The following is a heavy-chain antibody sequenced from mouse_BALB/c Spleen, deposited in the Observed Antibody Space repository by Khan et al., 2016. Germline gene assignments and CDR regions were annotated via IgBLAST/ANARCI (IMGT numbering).Heavy chain of an antibody. CDR3: ARGTTALYYSMDY. J-gene: IGHJ4*01. Sequence: QVQLQQSGAELVRPGVSVKISCKGSGYTFTDYDMHWVKQSHAKSLEWIGIISNYYGDATYNQKFKGKATMTVDKSSSTAYMELARLTSEDSAIYYCARGTTALYYSMDYWGQGTSVTVSS. CDR1: GYTFTDYD. CDR2: ISNYYGDA. V-gene: IGHV1S137*01. D-gene: IGHD1-2*01.